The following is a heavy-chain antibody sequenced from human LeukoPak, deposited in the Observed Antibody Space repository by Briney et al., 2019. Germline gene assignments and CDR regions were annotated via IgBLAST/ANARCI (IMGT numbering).Heavy chain of an antibody. CDR3: ARAESANWNGGTYFDY. CDR2: IYYTGST. D-gene: IGHD1-1*01. CDR1: GGSISSYY. V-gene: IGHV4-59*01. J-gene: IGHJ4*02. Sequence: SETLSLTCTVSGGSISSYYWSWIRQPPGKGLEWIGYIYYTGSTNYNPSLKSRVTISVDTSKNQFSLKLNSVTAADTAVYYCARAESANWNGGTYFDYWGQGTLVTVSS.